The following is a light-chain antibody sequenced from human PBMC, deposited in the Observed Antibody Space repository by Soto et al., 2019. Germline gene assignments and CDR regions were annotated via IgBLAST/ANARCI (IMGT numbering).Light chain of an antibody. CDR1: GSNIGSNT. J-gene: IGLJ2*01. Sequence: QSVLTQPPSASGTPGQRVTISCSGSGSNIGSNTVNWYQQLPGAAPNLLIYSNNQRPSGVPARFSGAKSGTSASLAISGLQSEDEAAYYCATWDDSLSGVVFGGGTKLTVL. V-gene: IGLV1-44*01. CDR2: SNN. CDR3: ATWDDSLSGVV.